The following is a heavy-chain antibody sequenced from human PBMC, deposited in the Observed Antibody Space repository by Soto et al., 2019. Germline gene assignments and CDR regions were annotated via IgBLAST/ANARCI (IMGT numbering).Heavy chain of an antibody. CDR1: GGSFSGYY. CDR2: VSHSGST. Sequence: QVQLQQWGAGLLKPSETLSLTCVVSGGSFSGYYWSWIRQPPGKGLEWIGEVSHSGSTNYNPSLKCRVTISVDTSKNQVSLKVSSVTAADTAVYDCARSNPSLPDYWGQGTLVTVSS. CDR3: ARSNPSLPDY. J-gene: IGHJ4*02. V-gene: IGHV4-34*02.